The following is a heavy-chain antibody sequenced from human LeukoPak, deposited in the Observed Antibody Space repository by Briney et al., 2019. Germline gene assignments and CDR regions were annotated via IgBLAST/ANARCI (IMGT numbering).Heavy chain of an antibody. CDR1: GFTVSDIY. D-gene: IGHD2-15*01. V-gene: IGHV3-66*02. Sequence: GGSLRLSCAASGFTVSDIYMSWVRKAPGKGLEWVSVIHSDDNTYYADSVKGRFTISRDNSKNTLYLQMNSLRVEDTAVYYCARERYCSSGSCPNSNRYFDSWGQGTLVTVSS. J-gene: IGHJ4*02. CDR2: IHSDDNT. CDR3: ARERYCSSGSCPNSNRYFDS.